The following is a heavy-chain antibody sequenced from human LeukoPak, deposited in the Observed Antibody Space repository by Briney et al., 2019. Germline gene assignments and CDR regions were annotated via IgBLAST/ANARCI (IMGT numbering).Heavy chain of an antibody. CDR2: LNPLRGGT. Sequence: ASVRVSCEASGYTLSDYYIYWVRQAPAQGLEWLGWLNPLRGGTNYAQKFQGRVTLTRDTSISTTDMELSKVTADDTGIYYCARGHRIINGLDVWGQGTTVIVSS. V-gene: IGHV1-2*02. CDR3: ARGHRIINGLDV. J-gene: IGHJ6*02. CDR1: GYTLSDYY.